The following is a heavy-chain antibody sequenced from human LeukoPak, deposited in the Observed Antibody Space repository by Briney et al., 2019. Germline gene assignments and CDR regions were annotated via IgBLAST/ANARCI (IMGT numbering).Heavy chain of an antibody. J-gene: IGHJ5*02. CDR2: ISGSGDRT. CDR1: GFTFSIYA. CDR3: AKDRGEHWFDP. D-gene: IGHD2-21*01. V-gene: IGHV3-23*01. Sequence: GGSLRLSCAASGFTFSIYAMTWVREAPGKGLEWVSAISGSGDRTYYADSVKGRFTISRDNSRNTLSLQMNSLRAEDTAVYYCAKDRGEHWFDPWGQGTLVTVSS.